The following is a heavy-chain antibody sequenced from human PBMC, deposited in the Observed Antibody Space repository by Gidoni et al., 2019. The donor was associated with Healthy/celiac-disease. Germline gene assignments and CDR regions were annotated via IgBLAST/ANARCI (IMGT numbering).Heavy chain of an antibody. J-gene: IGHJ4*02. V-gene: IGHV3-33*01. Sequence: QVQLVESGGGVVQPGRSLRLSCAASGVTFSSYGMHCVREAPGKGLEWVAVIWYDGSNNCYADSVKGRFTISRDNSKNTLYLQMNSLRAEDTAVYYCARNTVAGPTPHTFPDYWGQGTLVTVSS. D-gene: IGHD6-19*01. CDR1: GVTFSSYG. CDR2: IWYDGSNN. CDR3: ARNTVAGPTPHTFPDY.